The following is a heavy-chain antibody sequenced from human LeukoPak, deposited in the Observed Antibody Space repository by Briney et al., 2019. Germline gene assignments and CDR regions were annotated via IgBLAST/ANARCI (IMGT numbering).Heavy chain of an antibody. CDR2: IYYSGST. V-gene: IGHV4-59*01. CDR1: GGSISSYY. J-gene: IGHJ3*02. D-gene: IGHD1-26*01. Sequence: SETLSLTCTVSGGSISSYYWSWLRQPPGKGLEWIGYIYYSGSTNYNPSVKSRVTMSVDTSKNQFSLKLNSVTAADTAVYYCATLWRLGASTGEAFDIWGQGTMVTVSS. CDR3: ATLWRLGASTGEAFDI.